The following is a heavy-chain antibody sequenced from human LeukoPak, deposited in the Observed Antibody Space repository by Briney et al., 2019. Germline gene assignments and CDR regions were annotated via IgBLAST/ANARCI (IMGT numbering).Heavy chain of an antibody. CDR3: TTDSGIAVAEDAFDI. CDR2: IKSKTDGGTT. V-gene: IGHV3-15*01. CDR1: GFTFSSYT. Sequence: GGSLRLSCAASGFTFSSYTMNWVRQAPGKGLEWVGRIKSKTDGGTTDYAAPVKGRFTISRDDSKNTLYLQVNSLKTEDTAVYYCTTDSGIAVAEDAFDIWGQGTMVTVSS. J-gene: IGHJ3*02. D-gene: IGHD6-19*01.